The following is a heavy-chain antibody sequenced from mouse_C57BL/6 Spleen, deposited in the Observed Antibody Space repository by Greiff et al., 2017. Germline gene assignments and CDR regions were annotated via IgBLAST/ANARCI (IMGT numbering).Heavy chain of an antibody. CDR2: IDPSDSYT. Sequence: QVQLQQPGAELVKPGASVKLSCKASGYTFTSYWMQWVKQRPGQGLEWIGEIDPSDSYTNYNQKFKGKATLTVDTSSSTAYMQLSSLTSEDSAVYYCARRLQAYSNYDWYFDVWGTGTTVTVSS. CDR3: ARRLQAYSNYDWYFDV. V-gene: IGHV1-50*01. J-gene: IGHJ1*03. CDR1: GYTFTSYW. D-gene: IGHD2-5*01.